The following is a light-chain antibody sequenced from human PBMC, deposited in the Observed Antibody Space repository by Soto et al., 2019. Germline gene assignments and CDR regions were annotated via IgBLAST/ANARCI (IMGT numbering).Light chain of an antibody. CDR1: SSNIGAGYD. CDR3: QSYDSSLSSWV. Sequence: QAVVTQPPSVSGAPGQRVTIPCTGSSSNIGAGYDVHWYQQPPGTAPKLLMYGNSNRPSGVPDRFSGSKSATSASLAITGLQAEDEADYYCQSYDSSLSSWVFGGGTKLTVL. J-gene: IGLJ3*02. V-gene: IGLV1-40*01. CDR2: GNS.